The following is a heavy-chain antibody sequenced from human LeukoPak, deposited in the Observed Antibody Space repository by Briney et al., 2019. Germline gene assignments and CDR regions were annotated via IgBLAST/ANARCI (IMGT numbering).Heavy chain of an antibody. Sequence: ASVKVSCKTSGYIINTYDISWVRQAPGQGLEWVGGISPYNGDTHSAQNFQGRITMTTDTSTNTAYVELRSLRSDDTALYYCARGGASGELNPWGQGTLVTVSS. V-gene: IGHV1-18*01. CDR1: GYIINTYD. CDR3: ARGGASGELNP. J-gene: IGHJ5*02. CDR2: ISPYNGDT. D-gene: IGHD3-10*01.